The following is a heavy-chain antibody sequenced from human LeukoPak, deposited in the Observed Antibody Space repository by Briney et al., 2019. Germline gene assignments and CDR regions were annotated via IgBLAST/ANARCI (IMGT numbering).Heavy chain of an antibody. Sequence: SETLSLTFTVSGASVRSDHWNWIRQPPGKGLEWIAYMHGSGSPNYNPSLASRLTLSVDATENLLSLKLTSVTAADTAVYFCARDLSVNAFDIWGQGTLVTVSS. D-gene: IGHD2/OR15-2a*01. CDR3: ARDLSVNAFDI. J-gene: IGHJ3*02. CDR1: GASVRSDH. CDR2: MHGSGSP. V-gene: IGHV4-59*02.